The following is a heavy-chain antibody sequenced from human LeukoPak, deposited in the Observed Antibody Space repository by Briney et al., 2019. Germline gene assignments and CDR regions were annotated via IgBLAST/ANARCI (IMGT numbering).Heavy chain of an antibody. J-gene: IGHJ4*02. CDR2: INAGNGNT. CDR1: GYTFTSYA. V-gene: IGHV1-3*01. CDR3: ARAVFLQGYCSSTSCYVSYYFDY. D-gene: IGHD2-2*01. Sequence: ASVKVSCKASGYTFTSYAMHWVRQAPGQRLEWMGWINAGNGNTKYSQKFQGRVTITRDTSASTAYMELSSLRSEDTAVYYCARAVFLQGYCSSTSCYVSYYFDYWGQGTLVTVSS.